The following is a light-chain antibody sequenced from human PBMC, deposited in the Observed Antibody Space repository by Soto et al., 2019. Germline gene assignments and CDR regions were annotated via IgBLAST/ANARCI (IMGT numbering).Light chain of an antibody. J-gene: IGLJ3*02. V-gene: IGLV7-43*01. CDR3: LLMYGAAWV. Sequence: QAVVTQEPSLTVSPGGTVTLTCAPSTGAVTSGYYPNWFQQKPGQAPRALVYTTNNKHSWTPARFSGSLLGGKAALTLSGVQPEDEAEYYCLLMYGAAWVFGVWTKLTVL. CDR1: TGAVTSGYY. CDR2: TTN.